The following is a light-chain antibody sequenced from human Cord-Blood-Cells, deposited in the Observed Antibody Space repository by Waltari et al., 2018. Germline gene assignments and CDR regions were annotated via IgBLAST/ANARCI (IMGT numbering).Light chain of an antibody. J-gene: IGKJ1*01. CDR2: SAS. CDR1: QSSSSY. CDR3: QQSNSTPPWT. V-gene: IGKV1-39*01. Sequence: DIQMTQSQSSLSASVGDRVTITCRASQSSSSYLNWYQQKPGKAPKLLIYSASSLQSGDPARFSGSGSGTDFTLTISSMQPEDFATYYCQQSNSTPPWTFGQGTKVEIK.